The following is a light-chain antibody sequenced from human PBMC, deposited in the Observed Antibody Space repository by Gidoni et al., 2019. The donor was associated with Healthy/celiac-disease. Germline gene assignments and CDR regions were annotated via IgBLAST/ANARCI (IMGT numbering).Light chain of an antibody. CDR1: SSNIGSNT. V-gene: IGLV1-44*01. J-gene: IGLJ2*01. Sequence: QSVLTQPPSVSGTPGQGVTISCSGSSSNIGSNTVNWYQQLPGTAPKLLIYSNNQRPSGVPDRFSGSKSGTSASLAISGLQSEDEADYYCAAWDDSLNGVVFGGGTKLTVL. CDR2: SNN. CDR3: AAWDDSLNGVV.